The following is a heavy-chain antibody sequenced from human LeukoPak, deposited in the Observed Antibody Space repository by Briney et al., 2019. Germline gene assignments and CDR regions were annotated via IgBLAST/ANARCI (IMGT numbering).Heavy chain of an antibody. V-gene: IGHV3-11*01. CDR1: GFTFSDYY. CDR2: ISSSGSTI. Sequence: GGSLRLSCAASGFTFSDYYMSWIRQAPGKGLGWVSYISSSGSTIYYADSVKGRFTISRDNAKNPLYLQMNSLRAEDTAVYYCARVKQWLVRDGYYYGMDVWGQGTTVTVSS. J-gene: IGHJ6*02. CDR3: ARVKQWLVRDGYYYGMDV. D-gene: IGHD6-19*01.